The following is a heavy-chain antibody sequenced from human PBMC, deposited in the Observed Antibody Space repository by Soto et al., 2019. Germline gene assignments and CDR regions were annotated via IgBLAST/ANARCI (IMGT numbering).Heavy chain of an antibody. Sequence: SETLSLTCAVYGGSFSGYYWSWIRQPPGKGLEWIGEINHSGGTNYNPSLKSRVTISVDTSKNQFSLKLSSVTAADTAVYYCARRGVRGVSRGNWFDPGAREPWSP. CDR3: ARRGVRGVSRGNWFDP. V-gene: IGHV4-34*01. CDR2: INHSGGT. CDR1: GGSFSGYY. J-gene: IGHJ5*02. D-gene: IGHD3-10*01.